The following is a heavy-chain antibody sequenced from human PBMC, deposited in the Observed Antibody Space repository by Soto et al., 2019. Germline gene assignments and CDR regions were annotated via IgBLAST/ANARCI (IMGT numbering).Heavy chain of an antibody. CDR2: IIPIFGTA. J-gene: IGHJ2*01. CDR3: VTKNIVVVTAISHWYFDL. Sequence: VKVSCKASGGTFSSYAISWVRQAPGQGLEWMGGIIPIFGTANYAQKFQGRVTITADESTSTAYMELSSLRSEDTAVYYCVTKNIVVVTAISHWYFDLWGRGTLVTVSS. D-gene: IGHD2-21*02. CDR1: GGTFSSYA. V-gene: IGHV1-69*13.